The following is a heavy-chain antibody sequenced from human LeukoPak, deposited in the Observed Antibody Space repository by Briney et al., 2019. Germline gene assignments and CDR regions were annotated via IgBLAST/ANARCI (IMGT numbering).Heavy chain of an antibody. CDR3: VRGGYNWNDDDAFDF. Sequence: ASVKVSCKASGYTFTSYDINWVRQATGHGLEWMGWMNPNSGNTVYAQKFQGRVTMTRNTSISKAYMELSSLRSENTAVYDCVRGGYNWNDDDAFDFWVQGTRVTVSS. CDR2: MNPNSGNT. J-gene: IGHJ3*01. D-gene: IGHD1-20*01. CDR1: GYTFTSYD. V-gene: IGHV1-8*01.